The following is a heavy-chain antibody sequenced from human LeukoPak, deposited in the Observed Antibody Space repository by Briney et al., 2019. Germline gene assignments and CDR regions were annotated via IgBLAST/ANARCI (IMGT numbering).Heavy chain of an antibody. CDR1: GFTFSSYT. J-gene: IGHJ4*02. V-gene: IGHV3-48*02. Sequence: PGGSLRLSCAASGFTFSSYTMNWVRQAPGKGLEWVSYISDSPITIYYADSVRGRFTISRDNAKNSLYLQMNSLRDEDTAVYYCARRFDCRGQGTLVTVSS. CDR2: ISDSPITI. CDR3: ARRFDC.